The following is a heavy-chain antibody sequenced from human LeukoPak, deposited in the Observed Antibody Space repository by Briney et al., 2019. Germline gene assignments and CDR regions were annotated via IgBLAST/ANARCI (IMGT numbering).Heavy chain of an antibody. V-gene: IGHV1-69*05. CDR1: GGTFSSYA. CDR2: IIPIFGTA. D-gene: IGHD4-23*01. Sequence: ASVKVSCKASGGTFSSYAISWVRQAPGQGLEWMGGIIPIFGTANYAQKFQGRVTMTRDTSTSTVYMELSSLRSEDTAVYYCARAPTVVTPEGLDYWGQGTLVTVSS. CDR3: ARAPTVVTPEGLDY. J-gene: IGHJ4*02.